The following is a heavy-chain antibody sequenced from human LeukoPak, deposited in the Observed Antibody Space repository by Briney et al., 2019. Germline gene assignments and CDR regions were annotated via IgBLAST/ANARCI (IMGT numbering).Heavy chain of an antibody. CDR3: ARGPYYDFWSGLDY. D-gene: IGHD3-3*01. V-gene: IGHV3-53*01. CDR2: IYSCGST. CDR1: GFTVSSNY. J-gene: IGHJ4*02. Sequence: PGGSLRLSCAASGFTVSSNYMSWVRQAPGKGLEWISVIYSCGSTYYAESVKGRFTISRDNSKNTLYLQMNSLRAEDTAVYYCARGPYYDFWSGLDYWGQGTLVTVSS.